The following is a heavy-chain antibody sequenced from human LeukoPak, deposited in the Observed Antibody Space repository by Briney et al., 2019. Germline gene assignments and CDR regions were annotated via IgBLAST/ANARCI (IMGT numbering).Heavy chain of an antibody. CDR2: IYYSGST. D-gene: IGHD2-2*01. V-gene: IGHV4-34*01. CDR3: ARRRDCSSTSCKYNWFDP. J-gene: IGHJ5*02. CDR1: GGSFSGYY. Sequence: SETLSLTCAVYGGSFSGYYWSWIRQPPGKGLEWIGSIYYSGSTYYNPSLKSRVTISVDTSKNQFSLKLSSVTAADTAVYYCARRRDCSSTSCKYNWFDPWGQGTLVTVSS.